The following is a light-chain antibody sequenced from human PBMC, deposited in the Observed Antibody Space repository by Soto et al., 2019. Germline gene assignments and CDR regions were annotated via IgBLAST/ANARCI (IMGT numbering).Light chain of an antibody. J-gene: IGKJ1*01. CDR3: QQYNNWPTFM. V-gene: IGKV3-15*01. CDR2: GSS. CDR1: QSVSSN. Sequence: EIVMTQSPATLSVSPGERATLSCRASQSVSSNLAWYQQKPCQAHRRLTSGSSTRATSITDRFSGSGSGAEFTLTILSLQSEDCAVYYCQQYNNWPTFMVGQGTKVEI.